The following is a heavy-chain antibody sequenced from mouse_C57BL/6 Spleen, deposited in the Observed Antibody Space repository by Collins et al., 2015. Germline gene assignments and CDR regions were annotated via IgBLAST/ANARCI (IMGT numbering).Heavy chain of an antibody. J-gene: IGHJ3*01. CDR2: INPNNGGT. V-gene: IGHV1-26*01. CDR1: GYTFTDYY. D-gene: IGHD1-1*01. CDR3: ARKEDYYGSDAY. Sequence: EVQLQQSGPELVKPGASVKISCKASGYTFTDYYMNWVKQSHGKSLEWIRDINPNNGGTSYNQKFKGKATLTVDKSSSTAYMELRSLTSEDSAVYYCARKEDYYGSDAYWGQGTLVTVSA.